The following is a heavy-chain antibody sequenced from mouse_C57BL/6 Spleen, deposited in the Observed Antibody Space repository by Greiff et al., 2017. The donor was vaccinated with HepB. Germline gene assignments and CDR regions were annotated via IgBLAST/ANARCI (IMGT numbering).Heavy chain of an antibody. CDR3: ARSGGNTGYFDV. CDR1: GYTFTSYW. Sequence: VKLVESGAELVKPGASVKLSCKASGYTFTSYWMHWVKQRPGQGLEWIGMIHPNSGSTNYNEKFKSKATLTVDKSSSTAYMQLSSLTSEDSAVYYCARSGGNTGYFDVWGTGTTVTVSS. D-gene: IGHD2-1*01. J-gene: IGHJ1*03. V-gene: IGHV1-64*01. CDR2: IHPNSGST.